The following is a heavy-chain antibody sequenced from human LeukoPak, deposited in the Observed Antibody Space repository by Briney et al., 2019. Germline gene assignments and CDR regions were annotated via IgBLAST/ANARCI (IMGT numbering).Heavy chain of an antibody. D-gene: IGHD6-13*01. CDR3: ARGPTGIAAAGTDAFDI. CDR2: INRSGST. Sequence: SETLSLTCAVYGGSFSGYYWSWIRQPPGKGLEWIGEINRSGSTNYNPSLKSRVTISVDTSKNQFSLKLSSVTAADTAVYYCARGPTGIAAAGTDAFDIWGQGTMVTVSS. J-gene: IGHJ3*02. V-gene: IGHV4-34*01. CDR1: GGSFSGYY.